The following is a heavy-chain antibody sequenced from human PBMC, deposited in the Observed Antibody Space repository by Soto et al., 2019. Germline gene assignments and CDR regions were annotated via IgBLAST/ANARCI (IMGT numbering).Heavy chain of an antibody. Sequence: ASVKVSCKASGYSFTTYYMQWVRQAPGQGLEWMGWINPNGGNRNYAQKFEDRVTMTTATSTNTVFLELRSLKSDDTAIYYCARDRLRGYDSSGFYSWGKGTMVTVS. J-gene: IGHJ4*02. CDR2: INPNGGNR. CDR1: GYSFTTYY. CDR3: ARDRLRGYDSSGFYS. V-gene: IGHV1-2*02. D-gene: IGHD3-22*01.